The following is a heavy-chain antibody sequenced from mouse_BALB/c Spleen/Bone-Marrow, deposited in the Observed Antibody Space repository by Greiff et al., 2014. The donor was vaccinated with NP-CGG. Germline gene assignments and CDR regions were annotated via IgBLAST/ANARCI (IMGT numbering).Heavy chain of an antibody. CDR3: TRPSFYYGSSYWYFDV. Sequence: VQLKESGSELVKPGASVKLSCAASGFNIKDTYMHWVKQRPEQGLEWIGRIDPANGDTKYDPKFQGKATITADTSSNTAYLQLSSLTSEDTAVYYCTRPSFYYGSSYWYFDVWGVGTTVTVSS. V-gene: IGHV14-3*02. CDR1: GFNIKDTY. CDR2: IDPANGDT. J-gene: IGHJ1*01. D-gene: IGHD1-1*01.